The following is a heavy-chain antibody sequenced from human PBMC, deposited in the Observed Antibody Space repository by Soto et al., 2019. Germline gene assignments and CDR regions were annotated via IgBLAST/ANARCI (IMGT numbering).Heavy chain of an antibody. J-gene: IGHJ5*02. D-gene: IGHD2-8*01. V-gene: IGHV3-21*01. CDR3: ARDRPSRENGGLDP. Sequence: GGSLRLSCTASGFTFSSYSMNWVRQAPGKGLEWVSSISSSSSYIYYADSVKGRFTISRDNAKNSLYLQMNSLRAEDTAVYYCARDRPSRENGGLDPWGQGTLVTVYS. CDR2: ISSSSSYI. CDR1: GFTFSSYS.